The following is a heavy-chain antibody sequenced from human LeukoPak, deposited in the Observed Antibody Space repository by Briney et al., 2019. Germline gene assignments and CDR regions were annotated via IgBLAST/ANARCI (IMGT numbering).Heavy chain of an antibody. J-gene: IGHJ4*02. D-gene: IGHD1-26*01. CDR2: ISSSSSYI. CDR3: LGGAEVFGV. V-gene: IGHV3-21*01. CDR1: GFTFSSYS. Sequence: PGGSLRLSCAASGFTFSSYSMNWVRQAPGEGLEWVSSISSSSSYIYYADPVKGRFTISRDNSKNSLYLQMNSLRAEDTAVYYCLGGAEVFGVWGQGTLVTVSS.